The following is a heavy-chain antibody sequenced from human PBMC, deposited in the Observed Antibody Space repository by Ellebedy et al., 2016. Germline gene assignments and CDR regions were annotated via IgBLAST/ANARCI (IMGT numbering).Heavy chain of an antibody. J-gene: IGHJ4*02. D-gene: IGHD3-16*01. V-gene: IGHV3-30*03. CDR2: ISYDGSNK. CDR1: GFTFSSYG. CDR3: ARDWAD. Sequence: GGSLRLSXAASGFTFSSYGMHWVRQAPGKGLEWVAVISYDGSNKYYADSVKGRFTISRDNSKNTLYLQMNSLRAEDTAVYYCARDWADWGQGTLVTVSS.